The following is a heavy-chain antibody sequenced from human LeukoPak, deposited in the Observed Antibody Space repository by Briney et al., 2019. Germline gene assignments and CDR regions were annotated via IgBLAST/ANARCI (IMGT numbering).Heavy chain of an antibody. J-gene: IGHJ5*02. V-gene: IGHV1-18*01. CDR1: GYTFTSYG. CDR2: ISAYNGNT. D-gene: IGHD1-26*01. Sequence: GASVKVSCKASGYTFTSYGISWVRQAPGQGLEWMGWISAYNGNTNYAQKHQGRVTMTRTTAISKAYMELSSLRSEDTAVYYCARANRPYSGSYGGPHNWFDPWGQGTLVTVSS. CDR3: ARANRPYSGSYGGPHNWFDP.